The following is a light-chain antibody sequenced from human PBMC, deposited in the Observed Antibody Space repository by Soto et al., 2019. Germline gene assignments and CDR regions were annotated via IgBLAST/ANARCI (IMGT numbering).Light chain of an antibody. J-gene: IGKJ1*01. CDR1: QSVSSSY. V-gene: IGKV3-20*01. Sequence: EIVLTQSPGTLSLSPGERATLSCRASQSVSSSYLAWYQQKPGQAPRLLIYGASSRATGIPDRFSGSGSGTDFTLTISRLEPEDFEVYYCQQYGSSWTFGQGPKVEIK. CDR2: GAS. CDR3: QQYGSSWT.